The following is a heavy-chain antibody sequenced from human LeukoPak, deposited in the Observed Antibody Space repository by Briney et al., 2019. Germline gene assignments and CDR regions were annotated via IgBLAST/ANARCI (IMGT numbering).Heavy chain of an antibody. CDR1: GFTFSSYS. V-gene: IGHV3-21*01. CDR3: ARGKIGYYYGDYDGY. CDR2: ISSSSSYI. D-gene: IGHD4-17*01. J-gene: IGHJ4*02. Sequence: GGSLRLSCAASGFTFSSYSMNWVRQAPGKGLEWVSSISSSSSYIYYADSVKGRFTISRDNAKNSLYLHMNSLRDEDTAVYYCARGKIGYYYGDYDGYWGQGTLVTVSS.